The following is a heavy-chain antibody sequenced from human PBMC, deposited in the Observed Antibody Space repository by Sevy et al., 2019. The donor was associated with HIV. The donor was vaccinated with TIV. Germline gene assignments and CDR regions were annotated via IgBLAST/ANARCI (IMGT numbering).Heavy chain of an antibody. CDR3: ARHYGYRFDY. Sequence: SETLSLTCTVSGGSISSSSSYWGWIRQPPGKGLDWIGSIYYSGSTYYNPSLKSRVTISVDTSKNQFPLKLSSVTAADTAVYYCARHYGYRFDYWGQGTLVTVSS. V-gene: IGHV4-39*01. J-gene: IGHJ4*02. CDR1: GGSISSSSSY. CDR2: IYYSGST. D-gene: IGHD3-16*02.